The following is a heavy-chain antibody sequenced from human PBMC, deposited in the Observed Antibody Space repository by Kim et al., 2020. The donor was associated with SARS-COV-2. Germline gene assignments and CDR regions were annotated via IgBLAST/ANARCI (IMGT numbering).Heavy chain of an antibody. V-gene: IGHV7-4-1*02. D-gene: IGHD2-15*01. CDR3: AGMVGYYYGMDA. J-gene: IGHJ6*02. Sequence: ASVKVSCKASGNMYSGYVMNWVRQAPGQGLEWMGWIDTKTGEPTYAQDFTGRLVFSLDTSVRTMYLQISRLKAEDTGVYYCAGMVGYYYGMDAWGQGTRVTVS. CDR1: GNMYSGYV. CDR2: IDTKTGEP.